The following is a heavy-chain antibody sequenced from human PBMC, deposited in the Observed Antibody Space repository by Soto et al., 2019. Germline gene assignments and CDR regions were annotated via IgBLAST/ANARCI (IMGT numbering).Heavy chain of an antibody. Sequence: SGPTLVNPTQTLTLTCTFSGFSLSTSGMCVSWIRQPPGKALEWLALIDWDDDKYYSTSLKTRLTISKDTSKNQVVLTMTNMDPVDTATYYCARINSCYSSDYYFDYWGQGTLVTVSS. V-gene: IGHV2-70*01. CDR3: ARINSCYSSDYYFDY. CDR1: GFSLSTSGMC. D-gene: IGHD2-15*01. J-gene: IGHJ4*02. CDR2: IDWDDDK.